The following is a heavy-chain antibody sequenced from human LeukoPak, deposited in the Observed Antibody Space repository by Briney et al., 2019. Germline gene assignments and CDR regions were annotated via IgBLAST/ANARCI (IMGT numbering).Heavy chain of an antibody. V-gene: IGHV3-30-3*01. J-gene: IGHJ6*02. D-gene: IGHD3-16*01. Sequence: PGGSLRLSCAASGFTFSSYAMHWVRQAPGKGLEWVAVISHDGSNKYYADSVKGRFTISRDNSKNTLYLQMNSLRAEDTAVYYCARVGGGPGYYYGMDVWGQGTTVTVSS. CDR2: ISHDGSNK. CDR1: GFTFSSYA. CDR3: ARVGGGPGYYYGMDV.